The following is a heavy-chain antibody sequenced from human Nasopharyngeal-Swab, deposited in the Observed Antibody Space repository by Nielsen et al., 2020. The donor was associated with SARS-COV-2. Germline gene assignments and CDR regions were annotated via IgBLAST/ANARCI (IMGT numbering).Heavy chain of an antibody. V-gene: IGHV4-34*01. Sequence: WIRQRPGKGLEWIGEINHSGSTNYNPSLKSRVTISVDTSKNQFSLKLSSVTAADTAVYYCARGGGRTKHGMDVWGQGTTVTVSS. D-gene: IGHD3-16*01. J-gene: IGHJ6*02. CDR3: ARGGGRTKHGMDV. CDR2: INHSGST.